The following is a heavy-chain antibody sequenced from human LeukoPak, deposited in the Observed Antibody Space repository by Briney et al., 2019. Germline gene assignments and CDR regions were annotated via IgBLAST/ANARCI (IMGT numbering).Heavy chain of an antibody. CDR1: GCIFTGYY. V-gene: IGHV1-2*02. J-gene: IGHJ4*02. Sequence: GASVKVSCKASGCIFTGYYMHWVRQAPGQGLEWMGWINPNSGDTNYAQKLQGRVTMTTDTSTSTAYMELRSLRSDDTAVYYCARVPFGIGYYYDSSGSGYFDYWGQGTLVTVSS. CDR3: ARVPFGIGYYYDSSGSGYFDY. D-gene: IGHD3-22*01. CDR2: INPNSGDT.